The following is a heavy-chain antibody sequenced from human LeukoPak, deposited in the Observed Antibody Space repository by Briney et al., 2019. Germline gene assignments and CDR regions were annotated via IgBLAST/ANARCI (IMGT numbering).Heavy chain of an antibody. CDR2: IYYSGST. V-gene: IGHV4-31*03. Sequence: PSQTLSLTCTVSGGSLRSGGYYWSWIRQHPGKGLEWIGYIYYSGSTYYNPSLKSRVTISVDTSKNQFSLKLSSVTAADTAVYYCARAPGAPGYCSSTSCFSYNWFDPWGQGTLVTVSS. J-gene: IGHJ5*02. D-gene: IGHD2-2*01. CDR3: ARAPGAPGYCSSTSCFSYNWFDP. CDR1: GGSLRSGGYY.